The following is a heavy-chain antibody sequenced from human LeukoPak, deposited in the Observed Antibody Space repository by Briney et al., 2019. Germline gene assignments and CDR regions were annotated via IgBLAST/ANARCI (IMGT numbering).Heavy chain of an antibody. CDR3: AREEWIPYYYYYYMDV. Sequence: GGSLRLSSAASGFTFSSYWMSWVRQAPGKGLEWVANIKQDGSEKYYVDSVKGRFTISRDNAKNSLYLQMNSLRAEDTAVYYCAREEWIPYYYYYYMDVWGKGTTVTVSS. CDR1: GFTFSSYW. J-gene: IGHJ6*03. D-gene: IGHD5-18*01. V-gene: IGHV3-7*01. CDR2: IKQDGSEK.